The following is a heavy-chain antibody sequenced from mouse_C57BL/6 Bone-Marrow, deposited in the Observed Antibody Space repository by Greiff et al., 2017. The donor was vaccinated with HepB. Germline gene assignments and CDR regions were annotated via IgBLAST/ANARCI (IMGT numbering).Heavy chain of an antibody. V-gene: IGHV5-6*01. CDR2: ISSGGSYT. D-gene: IGHD2-4*01. Sequence: EVKVMESGGDLVKPGGSLKLSCAASGFTFSSYGMSWVRQTPDKRLEWVATISSGGSYTYYPDSVKGRFTISRDNAKNTLYLQMSCLKSEDTAMYYCARQGLRTEGFAYWGQGTLVTVSA. CDR3: ARQGLRTEGFAY. CDR1: GFTFSSYG. J-gene: IGHJ3*01.